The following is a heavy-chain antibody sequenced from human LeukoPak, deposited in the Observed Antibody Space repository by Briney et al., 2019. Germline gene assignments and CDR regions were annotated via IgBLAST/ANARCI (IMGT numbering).Heavy chain of an antibody. V-gene: IGHV4-39*07. CDR1: GGSIRSSSYY. Sequence: PSETLSLTCTVSGGSIRSSSYYWGWIRQPPGKGLEWIGSIYQSGSTYYNPSLKSRVTISVDTSKNQFSLKLSSVTAADTAVYFCARDRVLRDYMDVWGKGTTVTVSS. J-gene: IGHJ6*03. D-gene: IGHD3-10*01. CDR2: IYQSGST. CDR3: ARDRVLRDYMDV.